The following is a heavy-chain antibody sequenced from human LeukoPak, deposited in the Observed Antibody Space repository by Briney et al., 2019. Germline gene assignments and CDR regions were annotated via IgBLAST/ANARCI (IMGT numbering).Heavy chain of an antibody. CDR3: ARDSSGGSCYFDY. Sequence: ASVKVSCKASGGTFISYAISWVGQAAGQGVEWMGGFIPIFVPTNYAQKSQGRVTITSHESTSTAYMELSSLRSEDTAVYYCARDSSGGSCYFDYWGQGTLVTVSS. V-gene: IGHV1-69*13. CDR1: GGTFISYA. CDR2: FIPIFVPT. J-gene: IGHJ4*02. D-gene: IGHD2-15*01.